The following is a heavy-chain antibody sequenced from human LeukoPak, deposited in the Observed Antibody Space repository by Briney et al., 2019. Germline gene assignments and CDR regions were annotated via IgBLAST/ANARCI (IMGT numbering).Heavy chain of an antibody. J-gene: IGHJ3*02. CDR1: GGSISSGGYY. CDR3: ARDLSRAFDI. CDR2: IYYSGST. Sequence: NPSQTLSLTCTVSGGSISSGGYYWSWIRQHPGKGLEWIGYIYYSGSTYYNPSLKSRVTISVDTSKNQFSLKLSSVTATDTAVYYCARDLSRAFDIWGQGTMVTVSS. V-gene: IGHV4-31*03.